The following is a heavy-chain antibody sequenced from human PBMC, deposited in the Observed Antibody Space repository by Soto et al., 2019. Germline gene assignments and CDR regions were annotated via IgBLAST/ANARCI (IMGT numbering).Heavy chain of an antibody. CDR1: GGSISSTSYY. V-gene: IGHV4-61*05. CDR2: IYHSGIT. D-gene: IGHD5-12*01. Sequence: SETLSLTCTVSGGSISSTSYYWGWIRQPPGKGLEWIAYIYHSGITTYNPSLESRVTMSVDASKNQFSLKLNSVTAADTAVYYCARNSGQEYYFDYWGQGTLVTVSS. CDR3: ARNSGQEYYFDY. J-gene: IGHJ4*02.